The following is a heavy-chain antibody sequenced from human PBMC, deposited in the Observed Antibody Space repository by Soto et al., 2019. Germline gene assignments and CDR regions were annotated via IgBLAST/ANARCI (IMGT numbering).Heavy chain of an antibody. Sequence: LRLSCAASGFTFSSYAMSWVRQAPGKGLEWVSAISGSGGSTYYADSVKGRFTISRDNSKNTLYLQMNSLRAEDTAVYYCAKDLKVRDIVATSYFDYWGQGTLVTVSS. J-gene: IGHJ4*02. CDR3: AKDLKVRDIVATSYFDY. CDR2: ISGSGGST. CDR1: GFTFSSYA. D-gene: IGHD5-12*01. V-gene: IGHV3-23*01.